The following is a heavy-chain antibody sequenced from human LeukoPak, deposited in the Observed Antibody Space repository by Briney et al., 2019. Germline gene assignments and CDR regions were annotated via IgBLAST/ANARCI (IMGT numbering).Heavy chain of an antibody. Sequence: SETLSLTCIVSGGSISSTYFWGWIRQPPGKGLEWIGTISYTGTTSYNPPLKSRVTISLDTSKNQFSLKMNSVTAADTAVYYCASDTEIRWFFSWGQGTLVTVSS. V-gene: IGHV4-39*07. CDR3: ASDTEIRWFFS. CDR2: ISYTGTT. J-gene: IGHJ1*01. D-gene: IGHD2-15*01. CDR1: GGSISSTYF.